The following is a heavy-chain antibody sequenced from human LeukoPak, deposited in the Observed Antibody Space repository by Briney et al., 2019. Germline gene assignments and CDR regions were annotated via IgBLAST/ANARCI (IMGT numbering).Heavy chain of an antibody. J-gene: IGHJ4*02. CDR1: GFSFSTYG. CDR3: ARDWSAHYFDY. V-gene: IGHV3-48*04. Sequence: PGGSLRLSCAASGFSFSTYGFNWVRQAPGKELEWVSYISSSSALYYADSVKGRFTISRDNAKNSLYLQMNSLRAEDTAVYYCARDWSAHYFDYWGQGILVTISS. CDR2: ISSSSAL.